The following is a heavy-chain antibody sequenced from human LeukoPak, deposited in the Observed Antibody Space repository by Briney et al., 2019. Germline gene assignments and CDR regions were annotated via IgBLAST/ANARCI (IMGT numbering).Heavy chain of an antibody. D-gene: IGHD3-22*01. CDR2: ISSTSDYI. Sequence: GGSLRLSCAASGFTLSTYNMNWVRQAPGKGLEWVSVISSTSDYIYYADSVKGRFTISRDNAKNSLYLQMNSLRAEDTAVYYCARDQDYYDSSGYLCYWGQGTLVTVSS. J-gene: IGHJ4*02. V-gene: IGHV3-21*01. CDR3: ARDQDYYDSSGYLCY. CDR1: GFTLSTYN.